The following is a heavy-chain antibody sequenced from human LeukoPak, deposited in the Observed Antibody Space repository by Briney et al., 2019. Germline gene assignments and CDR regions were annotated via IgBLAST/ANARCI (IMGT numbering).Heavy chain of an antibody. CDR2: ISGTGNRT. Sequence: GGSLRLSCAASGLTFSSYAMGWVRQAPGKGLEWVSAISGTGNRTYYADSVKGRFTISRDNAKNSLYLQMNSLRAEDTALYHCARRRMVQWRYYFDYWGQGTLVTVSS. D-gene: IGHD6-19*01. J-gene: IGHJ4*02. CDR3: ARRRMVQWRYYFDY. V-gene: IGHV3-23*01. CDR1: GLTFSSYA.